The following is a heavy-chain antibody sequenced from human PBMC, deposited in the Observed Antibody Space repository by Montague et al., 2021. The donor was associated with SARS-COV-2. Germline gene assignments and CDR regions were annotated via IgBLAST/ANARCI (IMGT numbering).Heavy chain of an antibody. CDR3: AGGLWFGELLSLYHYYGMDV. D-gene: IGHD3-10*01. CDR2: TYYRSKWYN. CDR1: GDSVSSNSAA. V-gene: IGHV6-1*01. Sequence: CAISGDSVSSNSAAWNWIRQSPSRGLEWLGRTYYRSKWYNDYAVSVKSRITINPDTSKNQFSLQLNSVTPEDTAVYYCAGGLWFGELLSLYHYYGMDVWGQGTLVTVSS. J-gene: IGHJ6*02.